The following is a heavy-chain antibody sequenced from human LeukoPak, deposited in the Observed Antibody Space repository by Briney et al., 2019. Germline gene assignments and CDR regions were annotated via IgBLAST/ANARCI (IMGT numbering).Heavy chain of an antibody. D-gene: IGHD1-1*01. J-gene: IGHJ4*02. CDR1: GFTFSSYI. CDR2: ISSSSSYI. Sequence: PGGSLRLSCAASGFTFSSYIMNWVRQAPGKGLEWVSSISSSSSYIYYAGSVKGRFTISRDNAKNSLYLQMNSLRAEDTAEYYCAREKLGDWNLIDYWGQGTLVTVSS. V-gene: IGHV3-21*01. CDR3: AREKLGDWNLIDY.